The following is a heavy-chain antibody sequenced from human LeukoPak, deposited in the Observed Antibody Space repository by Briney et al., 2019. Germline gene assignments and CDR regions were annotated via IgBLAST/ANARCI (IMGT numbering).Heavy chain of an antibody. V-gene: IGHV4-59*08. Sequence: SETLSLTCTVSGGSISSYYWSWIRQPPGKGLEWIGYIYYSGSTNYNPSLKGRVTISVDTSKNQFSLKLSSVTAADTAVYYCARWKQQLANYYYGMDVWGQGTTVTVSS. D-gene: IGHD6-13*01. J-gene: IGHJ6*02. CDR3: ARWKQQLANYYYGMDV. CDR2: IYYSGST. CDR1: GGSISSYY.